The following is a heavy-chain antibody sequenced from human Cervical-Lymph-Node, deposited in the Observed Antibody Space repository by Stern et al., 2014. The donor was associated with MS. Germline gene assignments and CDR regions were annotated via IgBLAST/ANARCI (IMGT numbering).Heavy chain of an antibody. J-gene: IGHJ4*02. CDR1: GGTFSSSD. CDR3: ALGGFGHYFEY. Sequence: VQLVQSGAEVQKPGSSVKVSCRASGGTFSSSDISWVRQAPGQGLEWMGGIIPIIGTANYAQKYQGRVTITADESTSTAYMELSSLRSEDTAIYYCALGGFGHYFEYWGQGTLVTVFS. D-gene: IGHD3-10*01. CDR2: IIPIIGTA. V-gene: IGHV1-69*01.